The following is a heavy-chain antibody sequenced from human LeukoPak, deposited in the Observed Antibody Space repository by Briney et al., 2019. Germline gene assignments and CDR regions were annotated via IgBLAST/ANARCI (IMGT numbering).Heavy chain of an antibody. Sequence: PGGSLRLPCAASGFTFSNAWMSWVRQAPGKGLEWVGRIKSKTDGGTTDYAAPVKGRFTISRDDSKNTLYLQMNSLKTEDTAVYYCTTAKTSDCSGGSCYSWASVRYYYMDVWGKGTTVTISS. J-gene: IGHJ6*03. CDR2: IKSKTDGGTT. V-gene: IGHV3-15*01. CDR3: TTAKTSDCSGGSCYSWASVRYYYMDV. CDR1: GFTFSNAW. D-gene: IGHD2-15*01.